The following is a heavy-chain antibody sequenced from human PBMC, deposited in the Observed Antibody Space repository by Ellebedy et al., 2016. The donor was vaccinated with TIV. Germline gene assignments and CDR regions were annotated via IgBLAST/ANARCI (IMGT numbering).Heavy chain of an antibody. CDR1: GYTFTGYH. CDR2: IKPHSGAT. Sequence: ASVKVSCKASGYTFTGYHLHWVRQARGQGLEWMGWIKPHSGATFYAQKFHGRVTMTTDSSLSTAYLDLGSLGSDDTAVYYCTRDSTSTRSFDTWGQGTLVTVTS. CDR3: TRDSTSTRSFDT. D-gene: IGHD2/OR15-2a*01. J-gene: IGHJ4*02. V-gene: IGHV1-2*02.